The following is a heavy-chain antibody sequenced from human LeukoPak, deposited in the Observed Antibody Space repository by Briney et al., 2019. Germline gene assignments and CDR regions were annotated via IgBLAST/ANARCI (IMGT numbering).Heavy chain of an antibody. Sequence: PGGSLRLSCAASGFTFSSYAMSWVRQAPGKGLEWVSAISGSGGSTYYADSVKGRFIISRDNSKNTLYLQMNSLRAEDTAVYYCAKGLKDYYDSSGYLNWFDPWGQGTLVTVSS. CDR3: AKGLKDYYDSSGYLNWFDP. D-gene: IGHD3-22*01. CDR1: GFTFSSYA. CDR2: ISGSGGST. J-gene: IGHJ5*02. V-gene: IGHV3-23*01.